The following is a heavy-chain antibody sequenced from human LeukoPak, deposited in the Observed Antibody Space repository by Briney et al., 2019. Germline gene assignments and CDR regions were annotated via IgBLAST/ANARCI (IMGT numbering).Heavy chain of an antibody. CDR1: GVTISSNY. D-gene: IGHD3-22*01. Sequence: PGGSLRLSCAASGVTISSNYRSWVRQAPGKGLEWVALIYSGGITKYTDSVKGRFTISRDNSKNTLYLQMTSLRAEDTAVYHCARDGYYDSSGYRKHDGFDIWGQGTLVTVSS. V-gene: IGHV3-66*01. CDR3: ARDGYYDSSGYRKHDGFDI. J-gene: IGHJ3*02. CDR2: IYSGGIT.